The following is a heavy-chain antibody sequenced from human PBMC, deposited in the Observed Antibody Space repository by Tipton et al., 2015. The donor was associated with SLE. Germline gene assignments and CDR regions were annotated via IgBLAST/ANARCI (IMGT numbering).Heavy chain of an antibody. CDR2: IYHSGST. Sequence: SLRLSCAASGFSFGDHTMTWVRQPPGKRLEWIGEIYHSGSTNYNPSLRSRVTMSVDKSKNQFSLNLTSVTAADTAVYYCARTRAHSSRSHHGCWGPGALVA. V-gene: IGHV4-4*02. J-gene: IGHJ4*02. D-gene: IGHD6-19*01. CDR1: GFSFGDHTM. CDR3: ARTRAHSSRSHHGC.